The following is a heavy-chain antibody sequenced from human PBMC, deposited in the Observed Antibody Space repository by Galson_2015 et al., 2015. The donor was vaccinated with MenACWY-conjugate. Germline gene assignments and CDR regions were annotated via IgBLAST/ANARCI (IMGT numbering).Heavy chain of an antibody. J-gene: IGHJ4*02. CDR3: AKTRGASFYFDS. Sequence: SLRLSCAASGFIFNTYWMHWVRQAPGKGLVWVSPINPGGSSTTYADSVKDRFTISRDNAKNTLYLQMNSLRPEDTAVFYCAKTRGASFYFDSWGQGTLVTVSS. D-gene: IGHD1-26*01. CDR1: GFIFNTYW. V-gene: IGHV3-74*01. CDR2: INPGGSST.